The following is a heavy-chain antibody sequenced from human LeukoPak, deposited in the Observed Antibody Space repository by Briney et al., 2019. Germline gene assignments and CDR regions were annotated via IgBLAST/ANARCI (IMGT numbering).Heavy chain of an antibody. J-gene: IGHJ4*02. CDR2: IYYSGST. CDR3: ARQVVVRGAYFDY. CDR1: GGSISSYY. Sequence: SETLSLTCTGSGGSISSYYWSWIRQPPGKGLEWIGYIYYSGSTNYNPSLKSRVTISVDTSKSQFSLKLSSVTAADTAVYYCARQVVVRGAYFDYWGQGTLVTVSS. V-gene: IGHV4-59*08. D-gene: IGHD3-10*01.